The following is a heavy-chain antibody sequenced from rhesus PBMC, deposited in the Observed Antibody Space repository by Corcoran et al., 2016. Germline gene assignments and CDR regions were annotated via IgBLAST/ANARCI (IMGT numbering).Heavy chain of an antibody. D-gene: IGHD3-34*01. CDR1: GYSFTSYW. J-gene: IGHJ4*01. Sequence: EVQLVQSGAEVKRPGESLKISCKTSGYSFTSYWISWVRQMPGKGLECMGAIDPSDSDTRYNPSFQGQFTISADKSISTAYLQWSRLKASDTATYYCAKGGWGDLFDYWGQGVLVTVSS. CDR3: AKGGWGDLFDY. V-gene: IGHV5-20*01. CDR2: IDPSDSDT.